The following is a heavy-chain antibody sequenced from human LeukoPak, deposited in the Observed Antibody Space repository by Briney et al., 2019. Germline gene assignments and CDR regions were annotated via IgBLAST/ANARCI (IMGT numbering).Heavy chain of an antibody. CDR2: INPNSGGT. Sequence: GASVKVSCKASGVTLNTFSVSWVRQAPGQGLEWMGWINPNSGGTNYAQKFQGRVTMTRDTSISTAYMELSRLRSDDTAVYYCARGDYYYGMDVWGQGTTVTVSS. J-gene: IGHJ6*02. CDR3: ARGDYYYGMDV. V-gene: IGHV1-2*02. CDR1: GVTLNTFS.